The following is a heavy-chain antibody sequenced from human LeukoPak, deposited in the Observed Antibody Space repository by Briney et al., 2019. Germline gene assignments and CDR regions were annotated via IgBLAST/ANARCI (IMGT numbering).Heavy chain of an antibody. D-gene: IGHD2-15*01. Sequence: VASVKVSCKASGYTFTGYYMHWVRQAPGQGLEWMGWINPNSGGTNYAQKFQGRVTMTRDTSISTAYMELSRLRSDDTAVYYCARWGIVVVVAATDARGFDPWGQGTLVTVSS. J-gene: IGHJ5*02. CDR3: ARWGIVVVVAATDARGFDP. CDR2: INPNSGGT. CDR1: GYTFTGYY. V-gene: IGHV1-2*02.